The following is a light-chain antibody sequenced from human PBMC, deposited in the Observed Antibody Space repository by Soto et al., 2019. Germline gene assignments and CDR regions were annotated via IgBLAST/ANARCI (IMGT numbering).Light chain of an antibody. V-gene: IGKV1-9*01. J-gene: IGKJ4*01. Sequence: DIPMTQSPSTLPASVGDRVTITCRASQGFNSYLAWYQQKPGKAPKLLIYAASTLQSGVPSRFSGSRSGTDFTLTISSLQPEDFATYYCQQLNSYPSSTFGGGTKVDI. CDR2: AAS. CDR1: QGFNSY. CDR3: QQLNSYPSST.